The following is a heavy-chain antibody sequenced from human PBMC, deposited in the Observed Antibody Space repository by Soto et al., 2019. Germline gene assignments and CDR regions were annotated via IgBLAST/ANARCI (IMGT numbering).Heavy chain of an antibody. CDR2: IYYSGST. Sequence: SETLSLTCTVSGGSISSYYWSWIRQPPGKGLEWIGYIYYSGSTYYNPSLKSRVTISVDTSKNQFSLKLSSVTAADTAVYYCARSPRVVPPDYWGQGTLVTVSS. D-gene: IGHD2-2*01. J-gene: IGHJ4*02. CDR1: GGSISSYY. V-gene: IGHV4-30-4*01. CDR3: ARSPRVVPPDY.